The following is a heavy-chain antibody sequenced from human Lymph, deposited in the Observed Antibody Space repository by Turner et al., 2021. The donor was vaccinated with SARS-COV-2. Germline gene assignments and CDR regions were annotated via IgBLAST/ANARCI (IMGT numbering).Heavy chain of an antibody. Sequence: QLQLQESGPGLVKPSEPLSLTCTVPGGSISSSSYYWGWIRQPPGKGLEWIGNIYYSGSTYYNPSLKSRVTISVDTSKNQFSLKLSSVTAADTAVYYCARLVRRAEYYFDYWGQGTLVTVSS. CDR1: GGSISSSSYY. CDR3: ARLVRRAEYYFDY. V-gene: IGHV4-39*01. J-gene: IGHJ4*02. CDR2: IYYSGST. D-gene: IGHD3-10*01.